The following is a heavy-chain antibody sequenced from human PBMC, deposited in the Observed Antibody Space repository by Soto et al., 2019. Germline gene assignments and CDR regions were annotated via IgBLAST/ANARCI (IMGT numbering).Heavy chain of an antibody. D-gene: IGHD2-2*01. V-gene: IGHV3-21*01. J-gene: IGHJ5*02. CDR1: GFTFSSYS. CDR2: ISSSSSYI. CDR3: ARRRTDCSSTSCYSS. Sequence: EVQLVESGGGLVKPGGSLRLSCAASGFTFSSYSMNWVRQAPGKGLEWVSSISSSSSYIYYADSVKGRFTISRDNAKNSLYLQMNSLRAEDTAVYYCARRRTDCSSTSCYSSWGQGTLVTVSS.